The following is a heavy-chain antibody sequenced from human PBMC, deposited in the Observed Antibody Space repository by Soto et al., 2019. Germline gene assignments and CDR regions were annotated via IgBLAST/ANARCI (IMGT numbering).Heavy chain of an antibody. CDR1: GFTFSSYA. Sequence: QVQLVESGGGVVQPGRSLRLSCAASGFTFSSYAMHWVRQAPGKGLEWVAVISYDGSNKYYADSVKGRFTISRDNSKNTLYLQMNSPRAEDTAVYYCARVGLGYCSGGSCALDYWGQGTLVTVSS. V-gene: IGHV3-30-3*01. CDR3: ARVGLGYCSGGSCALDY. J-gene: IGHJ4*02. CDR2: ISYDGSNK. D-gene: IGHD2-15*01.